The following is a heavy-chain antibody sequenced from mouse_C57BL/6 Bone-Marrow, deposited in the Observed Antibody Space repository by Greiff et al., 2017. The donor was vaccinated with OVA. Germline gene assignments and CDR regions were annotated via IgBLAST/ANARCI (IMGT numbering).Heavy chain of an antibody. V-gene: IGHV1-26*01. CDR2: INPNNGGT. Sequence: EVQLQQSGPELVKPGASVKISCKASGYTFTDYYMNWVKQSHGKSLEWIGDINPNNGGTSYNQKFKGKATLTVDKSSSTAYMELRSLTSEDSAVYYCAITMITTLYYYAMDYWGQGTSVTVSS. D-gene: IGHD2-4*01. J-gene: IGHJ4*01. CDR1: GYTFTDYY. CDR3: AITMITTLYYYAMDY.